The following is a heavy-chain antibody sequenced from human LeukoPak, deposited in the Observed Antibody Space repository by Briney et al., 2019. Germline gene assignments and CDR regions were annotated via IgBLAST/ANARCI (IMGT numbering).Heavy chain of an antibody. Sequence: ASVKVSCKATGGTFSSYAISWVRQAPGQGLEWMGGIFPIFGTANSAQKFQGRVTITADKSTSTAYMELSILRSQYTAVYYCASGTTVNWFDPWGQGTLVTVSS. V-gene: IGHV1-69*06. CDR2: IFPIFGTA. CDR3: ASGTTVNWFDP. CDR1: GGTFSSYA. D-gene: IGHD1-1*01. J-gene: IGHJ5*02.